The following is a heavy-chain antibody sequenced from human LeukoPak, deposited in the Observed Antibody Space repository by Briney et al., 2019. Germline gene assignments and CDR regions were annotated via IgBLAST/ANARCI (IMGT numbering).Heavy chain of an antibody. J-gene: IGHJ4*02. V-gene: IGHV3-30*04. Sequence: PGGSLRLSCAASGFTFSSYAMHWVRQAPGKGLEWVAVISCDGSNKYYADSVKGRFTISRDNPKNTLYAQMNSLRAEDTAVYYCARDPNITPDYWGQGTLVTVSS. CDR1: GFTFSSYA. CDR2: ISCDGSNK. CDR3: ARDPNITPDY. D-gene: IGHD2/OR15-2a*01.